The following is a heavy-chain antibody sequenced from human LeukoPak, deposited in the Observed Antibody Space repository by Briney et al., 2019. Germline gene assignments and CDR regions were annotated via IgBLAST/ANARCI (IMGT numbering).Heavy chain of an antibody. J-gene: IGHJ6*04. V-gene: IGHV3-33*01. CDR2: IWYDGSNK. D-gene: IGHD3-9*01. CDR1: GFTFSSYG. CDR3: ARDRGYDILTGYQRYYYGMDV. Sequence: GGSLRLSCAASGFTFSSYGMHWVRQAPGKGLEWVAVIWYDGSNKYYADSVKGRFTISRDNSKNTLYLQMNSLRAEDTAVYYCARDRGYDILTGYQRYYYGMDVWGKGTTVTVSS.